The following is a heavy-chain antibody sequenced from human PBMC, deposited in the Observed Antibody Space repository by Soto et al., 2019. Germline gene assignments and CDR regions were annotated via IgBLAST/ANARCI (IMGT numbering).Heavy chain of an antibody. V-gene: IGHV3-33*01. CDR3: ARDMVLSGYSSGWEDYFDY. D-gene: IGHD6-19*01. Sequence: HPGGSLSLSCAASGFTFSSYGMHWVRQAPGKGLEWVAVIWYDGSNKYYADSVKGRFTISRDNSKNTLYLQMNSLRAEDTAVYYCARDMVLSGYSSGWEDYFDYWGQGTLVTVSS. J-gene: IGHJ4*02. CDR1: GFTFSSYG. CDR2: IWYDGSNK.